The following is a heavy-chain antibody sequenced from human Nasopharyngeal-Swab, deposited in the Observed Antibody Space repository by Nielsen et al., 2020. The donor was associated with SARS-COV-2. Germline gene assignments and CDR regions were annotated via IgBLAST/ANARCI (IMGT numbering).Heavy chain of an antibody. J-gene: IGHJ6*02. CDR3: AHSWYDYYYGMDV. CDR1: GFTFSRYW. CDR2: INSDGRST. Sequence: GESLKIFCAASGFTFSRYWLHWVRQAPGKGLVGVSRINSDGRSTSYADSVKGRFTISRDNGKNTLYLQMNSLRAEDTAVYYCAHSWYDYYYGMDVWGQGTTVTVSS. D-gene: IGHD6-13*01. V-gene: IGHV3-74*01.